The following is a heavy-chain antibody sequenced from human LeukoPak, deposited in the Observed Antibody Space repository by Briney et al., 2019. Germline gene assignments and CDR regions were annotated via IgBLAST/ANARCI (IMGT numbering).Heavy chain of an antibody. CDR1: GFTFSSYA. Sequence: GGSLRLSCAASGFTFSSYAMHWVRQAPGKGLEWVAVISYDGSNKYYADSVKGRFTISRDNSKNTLYPQMNSLRAEDTAVYYCHTFYDYVWGSYRYHYDYWGQGTLVTVSS. D-gene: IGHD3-16*02. V-gene: IGHV3-30-3*01. CDR2: ISYDGSNK. CDR3: HTFYDYVWGSYRYHYDY. J-gene: IGHJ4*02.